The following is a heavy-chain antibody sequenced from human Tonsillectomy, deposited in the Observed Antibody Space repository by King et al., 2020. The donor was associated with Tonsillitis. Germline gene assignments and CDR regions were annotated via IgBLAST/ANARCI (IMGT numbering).Heavy chain of an antibody. CDR2: ISAYNGNT. CDR3: ARDPNSGWFAY. D-gene: IGHD4-23*01. J-gene: IGHJ4*02. Sequence: VQLVESGAEVKKPGASVKVSCKASGYTFTSYGISWVRQAPGQGLEWMGWISAYNGNTNYAQKLQDRVTMNTDTSTSTADMELRSLRSDDTAVYYCARDPNSGWFAYWGQGTLVTVSS. V-gene: IGHV1-18*01. CDR1: GYTFTSYG.